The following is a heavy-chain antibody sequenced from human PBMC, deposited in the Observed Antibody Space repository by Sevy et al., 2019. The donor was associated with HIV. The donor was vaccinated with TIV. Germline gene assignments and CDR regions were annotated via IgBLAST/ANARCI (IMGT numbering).Heavy chain of an antibody. CDR1: GFTFSSYA. V-gene: IGHV3-23*01. D-gene: IGHD2-15*01. Sequence: GESLKISCAASGFTFSSYAMSWVRQAPGKGLEWVSAISGSGGSTYYADSVKGRFTISRDNSKNTLYLQMNSLRAEDTAVYYCAKDLGYCSGGSCYVGAFDIWGQGTMVTVSS. J-gene: IGHJ3*02. CDR3: AKDLGYCSGGSCYVGAFDI. CDR2: ISGSGGST.